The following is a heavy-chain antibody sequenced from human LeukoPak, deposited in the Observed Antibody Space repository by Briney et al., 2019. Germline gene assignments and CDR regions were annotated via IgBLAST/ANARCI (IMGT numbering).Heavy chain of an antibody. Sequence: ASVKVSCKASGYTFTGYYMHWVRQAPGQGLEWMGRINPNSGGTNYAQKFQGRVTMTRDTSISTAYMELSRLRSDDTAVYYCARDTSYYYGLGSYYNGPGYWGQGTLVTVSS. D-gene: IGHD3-10*01. CDR3: ARDTSYYYGLGSYYNGPGY. CDR1: GYTFTGYY. J-gene: IGHJ4*02. CDR2: INPNSGGT. V-gene: IGHV1-2*06.